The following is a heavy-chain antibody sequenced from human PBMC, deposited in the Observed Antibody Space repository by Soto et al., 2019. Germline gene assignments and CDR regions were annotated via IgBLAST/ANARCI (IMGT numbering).Heavy chain of an antibody. V-gene: IGHV4-59*01. Sequence: QVQLQESGPGLVKPSETLSLTCTVSGGSISSYYWSWIRQPPGKGLEWIGYIYYSGSTNYNPSPKSRVTISADTSKNQVSLKLSSVIAADTAVYYCARGYCGAGSCFRYTFHYWGQGALVTVSS. D-gene: IGHD2-15*01. J-gene: IGHJ4*02. CDR2: IYYSGST. CDR1: GGSISSYY. CDR3: ARGYCGAGSCFRYTFHY.